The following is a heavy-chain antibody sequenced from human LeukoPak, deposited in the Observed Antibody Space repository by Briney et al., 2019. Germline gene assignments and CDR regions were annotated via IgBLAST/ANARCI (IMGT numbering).Heavy chain of an antibody. CDR3: ARDRVTSYYDSSGYYG. V-gene: IGHV1-2*02. D-gene: IGHD3-22*01. J-gene: IGHJ4*02. CDR1: GYTLTGYY. Sequence: ASVKLSCNASGYTLTGYYMHWVRQPPGQGLEWMGWINPNSGGTNYAQKFQGRVTMTRDTSISTAYMELSRLRSDDTAVYYCARDRVTSYYDSSGYYGWGQGTLVTVSS. CDR2: INPNSGGT.